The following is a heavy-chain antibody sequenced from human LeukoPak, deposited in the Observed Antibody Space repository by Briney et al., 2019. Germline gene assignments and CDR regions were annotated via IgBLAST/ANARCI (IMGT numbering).Heavy chain of an antibody. Sequence: SETLSLTCTVSGGSISSGGYYWSWIRQHPGKGLEWIGYIYYSGSTYYNPSLKSRVTISVDTSKNQFSLKLSSVTAADTAVYCCARARYYYDSSGYPGFDPWGQGTLVTVSS. CDR2: IYYSGST. D-gene: IGHD3-22*01. CDR3: ARARYYYDSSGYPGFDP. J-gene: IGHJ5*02. CDR1: GGSISSGGYY. V-gene: IGHV4-31*03.